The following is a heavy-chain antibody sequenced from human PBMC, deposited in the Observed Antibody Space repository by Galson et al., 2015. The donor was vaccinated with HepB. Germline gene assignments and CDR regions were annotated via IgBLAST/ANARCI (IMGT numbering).Heavy chain of an antibody. Sequence: SVKVSCKASGYTFTSYGISWVRQAPGQGLEWMGWISAYNGNTNYAQKLQGRVTMTTDTSTSTAYMELRSLRSDDTAVYYCARWGFWSGYSLYYYYMDVWGKGTTVTVSS. CDR1: GYTFTSYG. V-gene: IGHV1-18*01. CDR3: ARWGFWSGYSLYYYYMDV. CDR2: ISAYNGNT. J-gene: IGHJ6*03. D-gene: IGHD3-3*01.